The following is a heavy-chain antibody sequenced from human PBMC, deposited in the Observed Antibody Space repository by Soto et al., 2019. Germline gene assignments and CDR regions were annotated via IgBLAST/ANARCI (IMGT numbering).Heavy chain of an antibody. CDR2: INAGNGRT. J-gene: IGHJ4*02. V-gene: IGHV1-3*01. CDR3: ERDWTTMNTELLDY. Sequence: SVNVSRNPSGYAFTSYAMHWVRPAPGQRREWIGRINAGNGRTKDSQKLQRRVTMTLATAASTAYMQLSSLRSQDTAVYYCERDWTTMNTELLDYCAQGPLVGVS. D-gene: IGHD3-22*01. CDR1: GYAFTSYA.